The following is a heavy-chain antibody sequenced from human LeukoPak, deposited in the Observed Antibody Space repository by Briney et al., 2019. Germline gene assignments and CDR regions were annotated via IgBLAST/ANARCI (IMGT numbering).Heavy chain of an antibody. CDR1: GYTFTGYY. Sequence: ASVKVSCKASGYTFTGYYMHWVRQAPGQGLEWMGWINPNSGGTNYAQKFQGRVTITADKSTSTAYMDLSSLRSEDTALYYCARDEGVVVVTGFDYWGQGTLVTVSS. V-gene: IGHV1-2*02. J-gene: IGHJ4*02. D-gene: IGHD3-22*01. CDR3: ARDEGVVVVTGFDY. CDR2: INPNSGGT.